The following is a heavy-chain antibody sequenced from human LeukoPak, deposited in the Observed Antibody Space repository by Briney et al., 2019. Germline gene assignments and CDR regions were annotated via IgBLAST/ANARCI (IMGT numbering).Heavy chain of an antibody. Sequence: GGSLRLSCAASRFTFSNYGMHWVGQAPGKGLEWVAFIRYDGSNKYYADSVKGRFTISRDNSRNTLYLQINSLRAEDTAVYYCPRQSGAPWGELEHFDYWGQGTLVTVSS. CDR2: IRYDGSNK. D-gene: IGHD3-16*01. CDR1: RFTFSNYG. V-gene: IGHV3-30*02. CDR3: PRQSGAPWGELEHFDY. J-gene: IGHJ4*02.